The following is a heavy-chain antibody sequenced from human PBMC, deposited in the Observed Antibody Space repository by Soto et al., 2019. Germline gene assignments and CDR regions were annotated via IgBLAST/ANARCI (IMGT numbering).Heavy chain of an antibody. D-gene: IGHD6-13*01. CDR2: ISAYNGNT. CDR1: GYTFTSYG. V-gene: IGHV1-18*01. J-gene: IGHJ6*02. CDR3: ARDPGYSSSWSYTYYYYYGMDV. Sequence: ASVKVSCKASGYTFTSYGISWVRQAPGQGLEWMGWISAYNGNTNYAQKLQGRVTMTTDTSTSTAYMELRSLRSDDTAVYYCARDPGYSSSWSYTYYYYYGMDVWGQGTTLTVSS.